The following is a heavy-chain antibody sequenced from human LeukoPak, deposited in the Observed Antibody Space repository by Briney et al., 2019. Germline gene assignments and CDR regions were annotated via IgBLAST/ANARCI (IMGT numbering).Heavy chain of an antibody. CDR3: TRSDCSSTSCYLYYGSED. J-gene: IGHJ4*02. Sequence: ASVKVSCKVSGYTLTELSMHWVRQAPGKGLEWMGGFDPEDGETIYAQKFQGRVTMTEDTSTDTAYMELSSLRSEDTAVYYCTRSDCSSTSCYLYYGSEDWGQGTLVTVSS. V-gene: IGHV1-24*01. CDR1: GYTLTELS. CDR2: FDPEDGET. D-gene: IGHD2-2*01.